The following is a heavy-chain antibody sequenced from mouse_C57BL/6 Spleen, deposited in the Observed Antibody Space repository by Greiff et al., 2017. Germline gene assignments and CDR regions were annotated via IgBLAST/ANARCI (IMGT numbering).Heavy chain of an antibody. CDR2: INPSNGGT. CDR1: GYTFTDYN. CDR3: ARGITTVVATDFDY. Sequence: EVQLQQSGPELVKPGASVKMSCKASGYTFTDYNMHWVKQSPGKSLEWIGYINPSNGGTSYNQKFKGKATLTVNKSSSTAYMELRSLTSEDSAVYYCARGITTVVATDFDYWGQGTTLTVSS. D-gene: IGHD1-1*01. V-gene: IGHV1-22*01. J-gene: IGHJ2*01.